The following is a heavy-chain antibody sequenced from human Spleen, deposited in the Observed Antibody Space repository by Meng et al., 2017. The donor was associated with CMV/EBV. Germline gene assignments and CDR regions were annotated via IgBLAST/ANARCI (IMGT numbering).Heavy chain of an antibody. D-gene: IGHD6-19*01. J-gene: IGHJ5*02. CDR2: INPNSGGT. Sequence: SGYTFTDYYMHWVRQAPGQGLEWMGWINPNSGGTNYAQKFQGWVTMTRDTSISTAYMELSRLRSDDTAVYYCARALSSSGWYNQRFDPWGQGTLVTVSS. CDR3: ARALSSSGWYNQRFDP. CDR1: GYTFTDYY. V-gene: IGHV1-2*04.